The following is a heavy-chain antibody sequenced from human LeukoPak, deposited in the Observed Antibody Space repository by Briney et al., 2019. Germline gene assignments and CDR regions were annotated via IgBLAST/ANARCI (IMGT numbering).Heavy chain of an antibody. Sequence: GGSVRLSCAASGFTFSNYGMHWVRQAPGKGLEWVAFIRYEGTNKYYADSVKGRFTISRDNSKNTLYLQMNSLRPEDTAVYYCAKLVSPFDYWGQGTLVTVSS. CDR2: IRYEGTNK. J-gene: IGHJ4*02. CDR1: GFTFSNYG. D-gene: IGHD6-13*01. V-gene: IGHV3-30*02. CDR3: AKLVSPFDY.